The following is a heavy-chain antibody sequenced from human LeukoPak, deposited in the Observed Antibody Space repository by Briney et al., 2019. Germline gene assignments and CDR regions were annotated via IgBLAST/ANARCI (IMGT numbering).Heavy chain of an antibody. CDR2: INHSGST. V-gene: IGHV4-34*01. Sequence: PSETLSLTCAVYGGSFSGYCWSWIRQPPGKGLEWIGEINHSGSTNYNPSLKSRVTISVDTSKNQFSLKLSSVTAADTAVYYCASLPNYYGSGSYPGGLFYWGQGTLVTVSS. CDR1: GGSFSGYC. D-gene: IGHD3-10*01. CDR3: ASLPNYYGSGSYPGGLFY. J-gene: IGHJ4*02.